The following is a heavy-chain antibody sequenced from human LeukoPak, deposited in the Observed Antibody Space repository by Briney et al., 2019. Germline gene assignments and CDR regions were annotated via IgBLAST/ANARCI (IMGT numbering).Heavy chain of an antibody. Sequence: GGSLRLSCAASGFTFSSYAMSWVRQAPGKGLEWVSAISGSGGSTYYADSVKGRFTISRDNSKNTLYLQMNSLRAEDTAVYYCAKDRDYDYVWGSYRFQNDYWGQGTLVTVSS. CDR1: GFTFSSYA. CDR2: ISGSGGST. CDR3: AKDRDYDYVWGSYRFQNDY. D-gene: IGHD3-16*02. J-gene: IGHJ4*02. V-gene: IGHV3-23*01.